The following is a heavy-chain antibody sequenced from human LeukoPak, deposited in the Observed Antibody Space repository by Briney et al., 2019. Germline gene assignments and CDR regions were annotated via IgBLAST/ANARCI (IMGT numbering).Heavy chain of an antibody. Sequence: SETLSLTCTVSGGSISSYYWSWIRQSPGKGLEWIGFIYYSGNTNSNPSLKSRVTMSVDTSKNQFSLRLTSVTAADTAVYYCAREAAGDFWSGYYLDYWGQGTLVTVSS. CDR1: GGSISSYY. J-gene: IGHJ4*02. CDR3: AREAAGDFWSGYYLDY. D-gene: IGHD3-3*01. V-gene: IGHV4-59*01. CDR2: IYYSGNT.